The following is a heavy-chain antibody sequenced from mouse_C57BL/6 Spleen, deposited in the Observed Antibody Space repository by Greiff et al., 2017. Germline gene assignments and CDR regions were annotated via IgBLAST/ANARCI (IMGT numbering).Heavy chain of an antibody. Sequence: QVQLQQSGPELVKPGASVKISCKASGYAFSSSWMNWVKQRPGKGLEWIGRIYPGDGDTNYNGKFKGKATLTADKSSSTAYMQLSSLTSEDSAVYFCAREVIYYDYDGGFAYWGQGTLVTVSA. V-gene: IGHV1-82*01. CDR1: GYAFSSSW. D-gene: IGHD2-4*01. CDR2: IYPGDGDT. J-gene: IGHJ3*01. CDR3: AREVIYYDYDGGFAY.